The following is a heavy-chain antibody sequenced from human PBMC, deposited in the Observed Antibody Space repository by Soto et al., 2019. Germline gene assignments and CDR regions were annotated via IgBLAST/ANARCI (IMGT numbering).Heavy chain of an antibody. Sequence: QVQLVESGGGVVQPGRSLSLSCAASGFTFSSYAMHWVRQAPGKGLEWVAVISYDGSNKYYADYVKGRFTNSRDNSKNTLYLQMNSLRAEDTAVYYCARDRCGYVPARYFQHWGQGTLVTVSS. J-gene: IGHJ1*01. D-gene: IGHD2-21*01. CDR1: GFTFSSYA. V-gene: IGHV3-30-3*01. CDR2: ISYDGSNK. CDR3: ARDRCGYVPARYFQH.